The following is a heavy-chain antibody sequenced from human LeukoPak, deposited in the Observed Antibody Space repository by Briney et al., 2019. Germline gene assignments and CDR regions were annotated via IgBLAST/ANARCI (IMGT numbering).Heavy chain of an antibody. CDR1: GYTFTGYL. V-gene: IGHV1-2*02. CDR2: ISPYRGDT. J-gene: IGHJ2*01. CDR3: ASSPEFTWYFDL. D-gene: IGHD3-10*01. Sequence: GASVKVSCKASGYTFTGYLIHWVRQAPGQGLEWMGWISPYRGDTNYAPKFQGRVTMTRDTSIRTVYVEMSRLRSDDTAVYYCASSPEFTWYFDLWGRGTLVTVSS.